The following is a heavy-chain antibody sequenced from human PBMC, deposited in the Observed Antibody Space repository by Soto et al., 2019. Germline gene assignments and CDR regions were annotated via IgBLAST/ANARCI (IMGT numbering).Heavy chain of an antibody. J-gene: IGHJ4*02. CDR3: AKDMKWGGMTTIHYFDS. CDR2: ISSNSDTI. D-gene: IGHD4-17*01. V-gene: IGHV3-9*02. Sequence: EVQLVESGGGLVQPGRSLRLSCVASGFTADDYAMHWVRQAPGKGLEWVSGISSNSDTIDYADSVKGRFTISRDNAKNSLFLQMTSLRPEDTDLYYCAKDMKWGGMTTIHYFDSWGQGTLVTVSS. CDR1: GFTADDYA.